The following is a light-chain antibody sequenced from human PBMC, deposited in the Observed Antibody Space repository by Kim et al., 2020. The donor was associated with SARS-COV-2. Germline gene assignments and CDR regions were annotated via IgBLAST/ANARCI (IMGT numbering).Light chain of an antibody. CDR3: CSHITSTPNYV. CDR2: DVS. CDR1: SSDIGVYKY. J-gene: IGLJ1*01. Sequence: QSLTSSCTGTSSDIGVYKYVSWYQQPPGKASKLIIYDVSNRHSGVSNRFSGSKSGNTASLTISGLQAEDEADYYCCSHITSTPNYVFGTGTKVTVL. V-gene: IGLV2-14*03.